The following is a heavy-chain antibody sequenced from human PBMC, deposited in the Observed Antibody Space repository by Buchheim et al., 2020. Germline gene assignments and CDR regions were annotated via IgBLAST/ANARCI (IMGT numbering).Heavy chain of an antibody. D-gene: IGHD4-17*01. V-gene: IGHV3-74*03. CDR1: GFTLSRHW. Sequence: EVLLVESGGGLVKPGGSLRLSCAASGFTLSRHWMHWVRQGPGKGLLWVSRINSDGSNTKYADIVKGRYTIPTDNAKNTLYLQMDSLRAEDTGVYYCARRFYGEYAFDYWGQGTL. CDR3: ARRFYGEYAFDY. J-gene: IGHJ4*02. CDR2: INSDGSNT.